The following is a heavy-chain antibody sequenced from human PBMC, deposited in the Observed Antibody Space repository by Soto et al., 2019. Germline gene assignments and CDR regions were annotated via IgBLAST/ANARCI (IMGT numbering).Heavy chain of an antibody. CDR2: IYYSGST. CDR3: ARDKGSGWSYYGMDV. D-gene: IGHD6-19*01. V-gene: IGHV4-59*01. Sequence: QMQLQESGPGLVKPSETLSLTCTVSGGSISSYYWSWIRQPPGKGLEWIGYIYYSGSTNYNPSLKSRVTISVDTSKNQFSLKLSSVTAADTAVYYCARDKGSGWSYYGMDVWGQGTTVTVSS. CDR1: GGSISSYY. J-gene: IGHJ6*02.